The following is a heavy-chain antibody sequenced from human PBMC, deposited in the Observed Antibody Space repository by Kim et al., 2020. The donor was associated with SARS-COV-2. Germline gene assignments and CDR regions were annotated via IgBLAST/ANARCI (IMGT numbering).Heavy chain of an antibody. CDR1: GGSISSYY. V-gene: IGHV4-4*07. CDR3: ARETTNVLRFLEWSQGEDYFDY. J-gene: IGHJ4*02. CDR2: IYTSGST. D-gene: IGHD3-3*01. Sequence: SETLSLTCTVSGGSISSYYWSWIRQPAGKGLEWIGRIYTSGSTNYNPSLKSRVTMSVDTSKNQFSLKLSSVTAADTAVYYCARETTNVLRFLEWSQGEDYFDYWGQGTLVTVSS.